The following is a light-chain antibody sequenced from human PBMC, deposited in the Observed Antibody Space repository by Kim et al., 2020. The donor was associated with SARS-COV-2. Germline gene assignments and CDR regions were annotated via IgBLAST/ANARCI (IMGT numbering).Light chain of an antibody. CDR1: QSVSNY. CDR3: QQYRDSPPT. J-gene: IGKJ2*01. Sequence: LSPGESATLACRSSQSVSNYLAWYQQKPGQAPRLLIHGASSRATGIPDGFSGSGSGTDFTLTISRLEPEDSAVYYCQQYRDSPPTFGQGTKLEI. CDR2: GAS. V-gene: IGKV3-20*01.